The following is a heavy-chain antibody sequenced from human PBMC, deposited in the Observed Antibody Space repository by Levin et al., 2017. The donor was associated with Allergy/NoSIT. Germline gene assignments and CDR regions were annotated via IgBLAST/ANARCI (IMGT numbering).Heavy chain of an antibody. CDR3: ARVEGGYVDWVLDPRNLDY. J-gene: IGHJ4*02. Sequence: GESLKISCAASGFTFSDYYMSWIRQAPGKGLEWVSYISRSGSTIYNADSVKGRFTISRDNAKNSLFLQMNSLRAEDTAVYYCARVEGGYVDWVLDPRNLDYWGQGTLVTVSS. CDR2: ISRSGSTI. D-gene: IGHD3-9*01. V-gene: IGHV3-11*01. CDR1: GFTFSDYY.